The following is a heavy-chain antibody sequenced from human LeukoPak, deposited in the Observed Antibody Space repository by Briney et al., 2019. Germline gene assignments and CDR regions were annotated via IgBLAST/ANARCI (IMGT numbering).Heavy chain of an antibody. CDR1: GFTFGNNA. CDR2: VSASAAKT. J-gene: IGHJ4*02. CDR3: AKSKSTGLYDSFAYLFDS. Sequence: GGSLRLSCAASGFTFGNNAMSWVRQAPGKGLEWVSSVSASAAKTDYADSVKGLFTISRDNSNNTLYLQINSLRVEDTAVCYCAKSKSTGLYDSFAYLFDSWGQGTLVTVSS. D-gene: IGHD3-16*01. V-gene: IGHV3-23*01.